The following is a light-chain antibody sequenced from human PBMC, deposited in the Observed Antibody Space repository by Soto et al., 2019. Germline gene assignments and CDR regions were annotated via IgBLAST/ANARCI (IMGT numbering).Light chain of an antibody. CDR2: DAS. V-gene: IGKV1-5*01. CDR3: QQYNSYSRT. CDR1: QRLGGL. Sequence: DIQMTQSPSTLSASVGDRVTITCRASQRLGGLLAWYQQKPGKAPKLLIYDASNLQRGIPSRFSGSGSGTEFTLTISSLEPDDFATYSCQQYNSYSRTFGQGTTVEIK. J-gene: IGKJ1*01.